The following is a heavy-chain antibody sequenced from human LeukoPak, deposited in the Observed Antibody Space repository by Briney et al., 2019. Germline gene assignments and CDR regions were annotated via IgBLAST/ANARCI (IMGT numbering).Heavy chain of an antibody. D-gene: IGHD3-10*01. CDR3: ARALLWFGEFLDAFDI. CDR1: GFTVSSNY. V-gene: IGHV3-66*01. J-gene: IGHJ3*02. Sequence: GGSLRLSCAASGFTVSSNYMSWVRQAPGKGLEWVSVTYSGGSTYYADSVKGRFTISRDNSKNTLYLQMNSLRAEDTAVYYCARALLWFGEFLDAFDIWGQGTMVTVSS. CDR2: TYSGGST.